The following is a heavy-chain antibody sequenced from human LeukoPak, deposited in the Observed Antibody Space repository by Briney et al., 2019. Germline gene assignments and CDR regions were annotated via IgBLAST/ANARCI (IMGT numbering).Heavy chain of an antibody. CDR3: ARGDNYDYVWGSYRLPFDY. CDR2: ISAYNGNT. Sequence: ASVKVSCKASGYTFTSYGISWVRQAPGQGLEWMEWISAYNGNTNYAQKLQGRVTMTTDTSTSTAYMELRSLRSDDTAVYYCARGDNYDYVWGSYRLPFDYWGQGTLVTVSS. CDR1: GYTFTSYG. V-gene: IGHV1-18*01. D-gene: IGHD3-16*02. J-gene: IGHJ4*02.